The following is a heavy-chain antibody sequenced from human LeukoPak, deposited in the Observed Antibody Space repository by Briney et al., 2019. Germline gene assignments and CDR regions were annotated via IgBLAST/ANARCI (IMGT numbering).Heavy chain of an antibody. D-gene: IGHD3-10*01. V-gene: IGHV3-30*04. CDR3: ARDAIVRGGDFDH. J-gene: IGHJ4*02. CDR1: GFTFSSYA. CDR2: ISYDGSNK. Sequence: GGSLRLSCAASGFTFSSYAMHWVRQAPGKGLEWVAVISYDGSNKYYADSVKGRFTISRDNAKNSLYLQMNSLRAEDTAVYYCARDAIVRGGDFDHWGQGTLVTVSS.